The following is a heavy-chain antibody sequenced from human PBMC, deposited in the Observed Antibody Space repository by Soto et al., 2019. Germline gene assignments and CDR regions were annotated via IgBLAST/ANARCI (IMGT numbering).Heavy chain of an antibody. CDR2: INAGNGNT. J-gene: IGHJ6*02. D-gene: IGHD3-3*01. CDR3: ARDRILEWLDYYYYGMDV. V-gene: IGHV1-3*01. Sequence: ASVKVSCKASGFTFTSYAMHWVRQAPGQRLEWMGWINAGNGNTKYSQKFQGRVTITRDTSASTAYMELGSLRSEDTAVYYCARDRILEWLDYYYYGMDVWGQGTTVTVSS. CDR1: GFTFTSYA.